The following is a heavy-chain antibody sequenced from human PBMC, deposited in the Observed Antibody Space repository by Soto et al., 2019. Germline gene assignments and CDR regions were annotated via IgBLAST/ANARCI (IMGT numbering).Heavy chain of an antibody. CDR3: ASGHANSCGWSFDY. D-gene: IGHD6-19*01. CDR2: IYHSGST. J-gene: IGHJ4*02. V-gene: IGHV4-30-2*01. Sequence: PSETLCLTCTVSGGSISSGDYSWSWIRQPPGKGLEWIGYIYHSGSTYYNPSLKSRVTISVDRSKNQSSLKLSSVTAADTAVYYCASGHANSCGWSFDYWGQGTLVTVSS. CDR1: GGSISSGDYS.